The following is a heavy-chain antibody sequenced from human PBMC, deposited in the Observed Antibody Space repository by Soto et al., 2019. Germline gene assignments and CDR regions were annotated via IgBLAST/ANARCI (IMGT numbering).Heavy chain of an antibody. J-gene: IGHJ4*02. CDR1: RFTFSSYD. CDR3: VRRVSGNYDY. CDR2: ISSNGGTT. V-gene: IGHV3-64*01. D-gene: IGHD1-7*01. Sequence: EVQLAESGGGMVQPGGSLRLYYVASRFTFSSYDMHWVRQAPGKGLEYVSSISSNGGTTYYGNSVKGRFTISRDNSKNTLYLQMGSLRAEDMAVYYCVRRVSGNYDYWGQGTLVTVSS.